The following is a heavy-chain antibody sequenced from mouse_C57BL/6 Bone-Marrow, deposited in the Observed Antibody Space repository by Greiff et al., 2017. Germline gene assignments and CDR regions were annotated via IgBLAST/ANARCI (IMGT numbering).Heavy chain of an antibody. V-gene: IGHV1-12*01. CDR3: ARWVVDGYYGLGPYFDY. Sequence: QVQLQQSGAELVRPGASVKMSCKASGYTFTSYNMHWVKQTPRQGLEWIGAIYPGNGDTSYNQKFKGKATLTVDKSSSTAYMQLSSLTSEDSAVYFCARWVVDGYYGLGPYFDYWGQGTTLTVSS. CDR2: IYPGNGDT. J-gene: IGHJ2*01. D-gene: IGHD2-3*01. CDR1: GYTFTSYN.